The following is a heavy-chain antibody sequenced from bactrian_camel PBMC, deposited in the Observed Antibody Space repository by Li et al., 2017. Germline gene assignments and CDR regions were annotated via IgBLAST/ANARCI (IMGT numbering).Heavy chain of an antibody. CDR2: IGRGDDR. Sequence: HVQLVESGGGSVQAGGSLRLSCVSSGGPYAGHCMGWFRQAPGKEREAVATIGRGDDRSYADTVQGRFTISKNKTVNILYLQMNDLKPEDTAMYYCAADRRPWPFCSVRRSLADYDYWGQGTQVTVS. CDR3: AADRRPWPFCSVRRSLADYDY. J-gene: IGHJ4*01. CDR1: GGPYAGHC. D-gene: IGHD2*01. V-gene: IGHV3S55*01.